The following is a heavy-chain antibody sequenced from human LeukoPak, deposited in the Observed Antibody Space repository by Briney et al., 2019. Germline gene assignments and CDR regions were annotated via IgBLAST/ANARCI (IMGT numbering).Heavy chain of an antibody. V-gene: IGHV4-4*09. J-gene: IGHJ6*02. CDR1: GDSINNNY. CDR3: VRWARYAMEV. CDR2: IFSSGST. D-gene: IGHD4-23*01. Sequence: SETLSLTCTVSGDSINNNYWTWVRQPPGKGLECIGYIFSSGSTNYNPSLKSRVTMSVDTSKNQFSLNLNSVTASDTAVYYCVRWARYAMEVWGHGTTVTVSS.